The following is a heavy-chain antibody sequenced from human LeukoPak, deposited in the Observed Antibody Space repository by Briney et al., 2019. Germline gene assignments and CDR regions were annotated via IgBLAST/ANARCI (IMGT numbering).Heavy chain of an antibody. CDR1: GGTFSSYA. D-gene: IGHD3-22*01. CDR3: ARDSVPHYYDSSGYSDY. CDR2: IIPIFGTA. Sequence: VASVKVSCKASGGTFSSYAISWVRQAPGQGLEWMGGIIPIFGTANYAQKFQGRVTITADESTSTAYMELSSLRSEDTAVYYCARDSVPHYYDSSGYSDYWGQGTLVTVSS. J-gene: IGHJ4*02. V-gene: IGHV1-69*13.